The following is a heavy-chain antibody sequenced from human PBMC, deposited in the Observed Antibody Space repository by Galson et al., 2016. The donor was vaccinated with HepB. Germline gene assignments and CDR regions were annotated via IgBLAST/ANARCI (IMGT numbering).Heavy chain of an antibody. Sequence: SVKVSCKASGGSFSSYVISWVRQAPGQGLEWMGSIFATSNYAQKFQGRITITADKSTGTAYMALTSLTSEDTAVYFCARDWGSGWYYFDSWGQGTLVTVSS. J-gene: IGHJ4*02. CDR3: ARDWGSGWYYFDS. D-gene: IGHD6-19*01. V-gene: IGHV1-69*06. CDR1: GGSFSSYV. CDR2: IFATS.